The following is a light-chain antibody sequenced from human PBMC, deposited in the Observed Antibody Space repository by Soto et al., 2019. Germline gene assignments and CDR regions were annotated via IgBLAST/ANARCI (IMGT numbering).Light chain of an antibody. J-gene: IGLJ2*01. V-gene: IGLV2-14*01. Sequence: QSALTQPASVSGSPGQSITISCTGTSSDVGAYNYVSWYQQHPGKAPXLMIFEVSDRPSGVSNRFSGSXXXXXXXXTISGLQAEDEADYYCSSYTSSNTLVFGGGTKLTVL. CDR3: SSYTSSNTLV. CDR2: EVS. CDR1: SSDVGAYNY.